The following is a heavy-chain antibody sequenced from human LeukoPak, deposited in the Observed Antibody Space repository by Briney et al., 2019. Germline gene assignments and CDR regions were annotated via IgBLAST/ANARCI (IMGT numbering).Heavy chain of an antibody. D-gene: IGHD2-2*01. J-gene: IGHJ3*02. CDR1: GDSITNYY. V-gene: IGHV4-4*07. Sequence: SETLSLTCSVSGDSITNYYWSWIRQPAGKGLEWIGRSYTSGSTNYNPSLKSRVTISVDTSKNQFSLRLNSVTAADTAVYYCARRYCSSTNCHDAFDIWGQGTMVTVSS. CDR2: SYTSGST. CDR3: ARRYCSSTNCHDAFDI.